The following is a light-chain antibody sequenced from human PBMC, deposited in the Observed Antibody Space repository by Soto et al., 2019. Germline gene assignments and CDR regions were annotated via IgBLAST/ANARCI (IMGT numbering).Light chain of an antibody. V-gene: IGKV3-20*01. CDR3: QQYGSSVT. CDR1: QSVSSSY. Sequence: EIVLTQSPGTLSLSPGERATLSCRASQSVSSSYLAWYQQIPGQAPRLLIYDASRRATGIPDRFSGRGSGTDFTLTISRLEPEDFAVYYCQQYGSSVTFGGGTKVEIK. CDR2: DAS. J-gene: IGKJ4*01.